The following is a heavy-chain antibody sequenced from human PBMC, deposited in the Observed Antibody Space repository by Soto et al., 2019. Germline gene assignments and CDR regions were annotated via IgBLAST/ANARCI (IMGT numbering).Heavy chain of an antibody. J-gene: IGHJ5*02. Sequence: GASVKVSCKAIGYSFTSHYMHWVRQAPGQGLEWMGTIYPGGVNIGYAQKFKGRVTMTKDTSTSTAYMELRSLRSDDTAVYYCAREGTYYDILTGYIRGWFDPWG. CDR1: GYSFTSHY. V-gene: IGHV1-46*01. CDR2: IYPGGVNI. CDR3: AREGTYYDILTGYIRGWFDP. D-gene: IGHD3-9*01.